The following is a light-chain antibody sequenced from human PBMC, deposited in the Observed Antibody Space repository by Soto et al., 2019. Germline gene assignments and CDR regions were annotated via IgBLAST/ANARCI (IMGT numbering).Light chain of an antibody. Sequence: QSVLTQPPSVSGAPGQRVTLSCTGGTSNIGAGYDVHWYQQLPGTAPKLLIYGNSNRPSGVPDRFSGSKSGTSASLAITGLQAEDEADYYCQSYDNSLSGWVFGGGTKLTVL. CDR3: QSYDNSLSGWV. J-gene: IGLJ3*02. CDR1: TSNIGAGYD. CDR2: GNS. V-gene: IGLV1-40*01.